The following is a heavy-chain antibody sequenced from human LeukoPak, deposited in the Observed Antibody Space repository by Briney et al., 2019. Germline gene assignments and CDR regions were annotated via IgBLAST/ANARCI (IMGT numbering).Heavy chain of an antibody. Sequence: GESLRLSCTVSGFTVSSNYMSWIRQAPGKGLEWVSFIYNDKTHYSHSVKGRFITSRVNSKNTLYLQMNSLRAEDTAVYYCARRAGAYSHPYDYWGQGTLVTVSS. CDR2: IYNDKT. J-gene: IGHJ4*02. CDR1: GFTVSSNY. CDR3: ARRAGAYSHPYDY. D-gene: IGHD4/OR15-4a*01. V-gene: IGHV3-53*01.